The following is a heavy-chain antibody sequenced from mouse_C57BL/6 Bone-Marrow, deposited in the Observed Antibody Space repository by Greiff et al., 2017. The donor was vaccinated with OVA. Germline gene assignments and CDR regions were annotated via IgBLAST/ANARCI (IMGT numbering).Heavy chain of an antibody. D-gene: IGHD1-1*01. CDR3: AREDYYYGSSLAWFAY. V-gene: IGHV1-85*01. CDR1: GYTFTSYD. CDR2: IYPRDGST. J-gene: IGHJ3*01. Sequence: VQGVESGPELVKPGASVKLSCKASGYTFTSYDINWVKQRPGQGLEWIGWIYPRDGSTKYNEKFKGKATLTVDTSSSTAYMELHSLTSEDSAVYFCAREDYYYGSSLAWFAYWGQGTLVTVSA.